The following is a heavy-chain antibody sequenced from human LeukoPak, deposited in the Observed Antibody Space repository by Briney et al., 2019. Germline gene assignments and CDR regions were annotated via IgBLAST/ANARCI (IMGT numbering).Heavy chain of an antibody. CDR1: GFTFSSHG. CDR2: IWYDGSNK. Sequence: QAGGSLRLSRAASGFTFSSHGMHWVRQAPGKGLEWVAVIWYDGSNKYYADSVKGRFTISRDNSKNTLYLQMNSLRAEDTAVYYCARDGTGSNSGWYIHWGQGALVTVSS. J-gene: IGHJ4*02. D-gene: IGHD6-19*01. V-gene: IGHV3-33*01. CDR3: ARDGTGSNSGWYIH.